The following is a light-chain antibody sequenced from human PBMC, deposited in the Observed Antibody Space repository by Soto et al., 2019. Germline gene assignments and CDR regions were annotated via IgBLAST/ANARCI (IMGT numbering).Light chain of an antibody. J-gene: IGKJ1*01. CDR2: GAS. CDR1: QSIRDS. Sequence: TQSPSTLAAFLGDRVTLTCRANQSIRDSMAWYQQKPGQAPRLLIYGASNRATGIPDRFSGSGSGTDFTLTISRLEPEDFAVYYCQQYGSSGTFGQGTKVDIK. V-gene: IGKV3-20*01. CDR3: QQYGSSGT.